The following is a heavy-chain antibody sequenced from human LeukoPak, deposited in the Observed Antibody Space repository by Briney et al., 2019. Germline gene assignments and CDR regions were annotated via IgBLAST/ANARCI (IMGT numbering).Heavy chain of an antibody. Sequence: GASVKVSCKASGYTFTSYYMHWARQAPGQGLEWMGIINPSGGSTSYAQKFQGRVTMTRDTSTSTVYMELSSLRSEDTAVYYCARGEALWFGELFFDYWGQGTLVTVSS. CDR3: ARGEALWFGELFFDY. CDR1: GYTFTSYY. D-gene: IGHD3-10*01. CDR2: INPSGGST. V-gene: IGHV1-46*01. J-gene: IGHJ4*02.